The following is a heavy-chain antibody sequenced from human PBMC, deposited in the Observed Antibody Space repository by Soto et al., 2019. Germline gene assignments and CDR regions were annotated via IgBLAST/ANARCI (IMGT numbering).Heavy chain of an antibody. CDR3: ARGSSGSYLIDY. CDR1: GYTFTSCA. J-gene: IGHJ4*02. Sequence: ASVKVSCKASGYTFTSCAIHWVRQAPGQRLEWMGWINAGNGDTNYSQKFQGRVTITRDTSASTVYMELSSLRSEDTAVYYCARGSSGSYLIDYWGQGTLVTVSS. V-gene: IGHV1-3*01. CDR2: INAGNGDT. D-gene: IGHD1-26*01.